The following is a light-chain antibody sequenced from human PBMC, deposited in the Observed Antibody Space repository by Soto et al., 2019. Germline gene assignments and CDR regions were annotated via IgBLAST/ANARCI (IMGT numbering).Light chain of an antibody. CDR2: AAS. J-gene: IGKJ2*01. Sequence: DIQMTQSPSSLSASVGDRVTITCRASQTISTYLNWYQQKPGKAPKLLIYAASSLQSGVPSRFSGSRSGIDFTLTISSLQPEDFAIYYCQQSYNTPQYTFGQGTELEIK. CDR1: QTISTY. V-gene: IGKV1-39*01. CDR3: QQSYNTPQYT.